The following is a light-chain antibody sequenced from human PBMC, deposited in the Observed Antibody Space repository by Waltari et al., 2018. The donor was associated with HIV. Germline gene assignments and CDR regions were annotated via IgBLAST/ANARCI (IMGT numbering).Light chain of an antibody. J-gene: IGKJ5*01. CDR3: QQRSNWPPVT. CDR2: DAS. Sequence: EVVLTQSPSTLSLSQAERATLSCRATQNLANFLTWYQQKPGQAPRLLIYDASTRASGIPARFSGSGSGTDFTLTISSLEPEDVAVYYCQQRSNWPPVTFGQGTRLEI. V-gene: IGKV3-11*01. CDR1: QNLANF.